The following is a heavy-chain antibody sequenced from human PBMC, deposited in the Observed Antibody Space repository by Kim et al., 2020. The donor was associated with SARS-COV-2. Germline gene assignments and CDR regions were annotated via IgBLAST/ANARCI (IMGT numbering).Heavy chain of an antibody. Sequence: ASVKVSCKASGYTFTGYYMHWVRQAPGQGLEWMGWINPNSGGTNYAQKFQGRVTMTRDTSISTAYMEMSRLRSDDTAVYYCARAGSGSYYNGLDYWGQGTLVTVSS. CDR3: ARAGSGSYYNGLDY. CDR2: INPNSGGT. J-gene: IGHJ4*02. CDR1: GYTFTGYY. D-gene: IGHD3-10*01. V-gene: IGHV1-2*02.